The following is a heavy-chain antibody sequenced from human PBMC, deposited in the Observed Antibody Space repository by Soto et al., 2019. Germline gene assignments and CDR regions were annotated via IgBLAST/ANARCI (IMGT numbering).Heavy chain of an antibody. Sequence: SETLPLTCTASGGSISSGGYYWSWIRQHPGKGLEWIGYIYYSGSTYYNPSLKSRVTISVDTSKNQFSLKLSSVTAADTAVYYCARDSIAARPSPYYYDYGMDVWGQGTTVTVSS. CDR1: GGSISSGGYY. D-gene: IGHD6-6*01. V-gene: IGHV4-31*03. J-gene: IGHJ6*02. CDR3: ARDSIAARPSPYYYDYGMDV. CDR2: IYYSGST.